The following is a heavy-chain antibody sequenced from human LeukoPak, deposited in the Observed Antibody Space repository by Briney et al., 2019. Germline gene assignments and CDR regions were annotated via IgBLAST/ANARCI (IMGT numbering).Heavy chain of an antibody. V-gene: IGHV4-4*07. D-gene: IGHD3-10*01. Sequence: SETLSLXCTVSGGSISSYYWSWIRQPAGKGLEWIGRIYTSGSTNYNPSLKSRVTMSVDTSKNQFSLKLSSVTAADTAVYYCARHNFRLLWFGSHFDYWGQGTLVTVSS. CDR3: ARHNFRLLWFGSHFDY. J-gene: IGHJ4*02. CDR1: GGSISSYY. CDR2: IYTSGST.